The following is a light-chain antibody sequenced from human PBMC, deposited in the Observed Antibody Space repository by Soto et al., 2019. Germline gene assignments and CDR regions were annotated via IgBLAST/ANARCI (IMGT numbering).Light chain of an antibody. J-gene: IGKJ4*01. V-gene: IGKV3-11*01. CDR2: DAS. CDR3: QQRRDWLS. Sequence: EIVLKQSPATLSLSQGNRATLSCRASQSVSSYLAWYQQKPGQPPRLLIYDASKRATGIPARFSGSGSGTDFTLTISSLEPEDFAVYFCQQRRDWLSFGGGTNVESK. CDR1: QSVSSY.